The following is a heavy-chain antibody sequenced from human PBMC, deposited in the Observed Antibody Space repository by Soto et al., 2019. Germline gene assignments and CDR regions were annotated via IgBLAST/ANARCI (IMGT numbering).Heavy chain of an antibody. V-gene: IGHV3-23*01. Sequence: GGSLRLSCAASGFTFNSYAMSWVRQAPGKGLEWVSVIGGSGGSTYYADSVKGRFTISRDNSKNTLYLQMNSLRAEDTAVYYCAKKIGAVAGPHFDYWGQGTLVTVSS. J-gene: IGHJ4*02. CDR3: AKKIGAVAGPHFDY. D-gene: IGHD6-19*01. CDR2: IGGSGGST. CDR1: GFTFNSYA.